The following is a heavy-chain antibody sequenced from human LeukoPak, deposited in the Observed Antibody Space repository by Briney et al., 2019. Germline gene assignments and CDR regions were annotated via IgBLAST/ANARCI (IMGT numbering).Heavy chain of an antibody. J-gene: IGHJ4*02. D-gene: IGHD3-16*02. CDR2: ISSSSSYI. Sequence: GGSLRLSCAASGFTFSSYNMNWVRQAPGKGLEWVSSISSSSSYIYYADSVKGRFTISRDNAKNSLSLQMNSLRAEDTAVYYCARAWDYVWGSYPGVPGYWGQGTLVTVSS. CDR1: GFTFSSYN. CDR3: ARAWDYVWGSYPGVPGY. V-gene: IGHV3-21*01.